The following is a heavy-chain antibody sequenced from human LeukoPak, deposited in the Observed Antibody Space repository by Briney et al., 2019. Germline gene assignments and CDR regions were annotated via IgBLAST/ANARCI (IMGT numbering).Heavy chain of an antibody. CDR1: GFTFSSYS. D-gene: IGHD6-19*01. CDR3: AREHYSSGWYYFDY. J-gene: IGHJ4*02. V-gene: IGHV3-48*01. CDR2: ISSSSSTI. Sequence: PGGSLRLSCAASGFTFSSYSMNWVRQAPGKGLEWVSYISSSSSTIHYADSVKGRFTISRDNAKNSLYLQMNSLRAEDTAVYYCAREHYSSGWYYFDYWGQGTLVTVSS.